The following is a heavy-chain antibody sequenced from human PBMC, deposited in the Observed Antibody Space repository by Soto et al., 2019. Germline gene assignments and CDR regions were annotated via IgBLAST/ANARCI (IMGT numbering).Heavy chain of an antibody. V-gene: IGHV4-30-2*01. D-gene: IGHD3-22*01. CDR2: IYHSGST. Sequence: QLQLQESGSGLVKPSQTLSLTCAVSGGSISSGGYSWVWIRQPPGKGLVWIGYIYHSGSTYYNPSLKSRVTTSVNRSKNQFSLKLSSVTAPDTAVYYCARVGYYDSSCYLGYYFDYWGQGTLVTVSS. CDR3: ARVGYYDSSCYLGYYFDY. CDR1: GGSISSGGYS. J-gene: IGHJ4*02.